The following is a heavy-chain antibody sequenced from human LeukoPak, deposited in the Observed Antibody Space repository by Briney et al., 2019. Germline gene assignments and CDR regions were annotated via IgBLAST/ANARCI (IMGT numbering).Heavy chain of an antibody. CDR2: ISYSGST. Sequence: SETLSLTCTVSGGSISSGGYSWSWIRQHPGKGLEWIGYISYSGSTYYNPSLKSRVTISVDTSKNQFSLKLSSVTAADTAVYYCARVGRYYYDSSGYYRKGWFDPWGQGTLVTVSS. D-gene: IGHD3-22*01. CDR3: ARVGRYYYDSSGYYRKGWFDP. CDR1: GGSISSGGYS. V-gene: IGHV4-31*03. J-gene: IGHJ5*02.